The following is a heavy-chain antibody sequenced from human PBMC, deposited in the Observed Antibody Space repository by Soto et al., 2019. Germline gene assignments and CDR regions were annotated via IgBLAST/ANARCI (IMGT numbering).Heavy chain of an antibody. CDR3: ARDRMPSVTGLDH. Sequence: GSLRLSCAASEFTFSNYGMHWVRQAPGKGLEWVAAVWHDEINKYYADSMKGRFTISRDNSKNTLYLQVDSLRADDTAIYYCARDRMPSVTGLDHWGQGTLVTVSS. CDR2: VWHDEINK. CDR1: EFTFSNYG. J-gene: IGHJ4*02. V-gene: IGHV3-33*01. D-gene: IGHD2-2*01.